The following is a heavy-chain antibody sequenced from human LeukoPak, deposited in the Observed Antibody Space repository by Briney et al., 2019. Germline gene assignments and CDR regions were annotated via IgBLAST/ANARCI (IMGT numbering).Heavy chain of an antibody. CDR2: MNPNSGNT. J-gene: IGHJ6*03. CDR3: ARDNRGGYDYYYYYYMDV. CDR1: GYTFTSYD. V-gene: IGHV1-8*03. Sequence: ASVKVSCKASGYTFTSYDINWVRQATGQGLEWMGWMNPNSGNTGYAQKFQGRVTITRNTSISTAYMELSSLRSEDTAVYYCARDNRGGYDYYYYYYMDVWGKGTTVTVSS. D-gene: IGHD5-18*01.